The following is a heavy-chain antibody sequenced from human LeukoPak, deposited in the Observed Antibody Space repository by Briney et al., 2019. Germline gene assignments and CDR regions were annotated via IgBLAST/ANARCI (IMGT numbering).Heavy chain of an antibody. CDR3: AKHAPGYYDN. CDR1: GGSIHNYY. Sequence: KPSETLPLTCTVSGGSIHNYYWSWIRQPPGKGLEWIGYIYYSGSTSYNPSLKSRVTISVDTSKNQFSLKLSSVTDADTAVYYCAKHAPGYYDNWGQGTLVTVSS. J-gene: IGHJ4*02. V-gene: IGHV4-59*08. CDR2: IYYSGST.